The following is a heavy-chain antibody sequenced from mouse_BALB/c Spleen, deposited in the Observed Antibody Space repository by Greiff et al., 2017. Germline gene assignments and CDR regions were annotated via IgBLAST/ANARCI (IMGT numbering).Heavy chain of an antibody. CDR2: IRLKSNNYAT. J-gene: IGHJ4*01. CDR3: TTATDYAMDY. D-gene: IGHD1-2*01. Sequence: EVKLMESGGGLVQPGGSMKLSCVASGFTFSNYWMNWVRQSPEKGLEWVAEIRLKSNNYATHYAESVKGRFTISRDDSKSSVYLQMNNLRAEDTGIYYCTTATDYAMDYWGQGTSVTVSS. V-gene: IGHV6-6*02. CDR1: GFTFSNYW.